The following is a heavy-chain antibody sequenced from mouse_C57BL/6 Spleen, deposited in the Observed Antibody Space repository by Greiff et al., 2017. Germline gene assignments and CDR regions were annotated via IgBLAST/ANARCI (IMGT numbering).Heavy chain of an antibody. J-gene: IGHJ3*01. CDR1: GYTFTDYN. D-gene: IGHD3-2*02. CDR3: ARGGQLRLKPTFAY. Sequence: EVMLVESGPELVKPGASVKMSCKASGYTFTDYNMHWVKQSHGKSLAWIGYINPNNGGTSYNQKFKGKATLTVNKSSSTAYMELRSLTSEDSAVXYCARGGQLRLKPTFAYWGQGTLVTVSA. V-gene: IGHV1-22*01. CDR2: INPNNGGT.